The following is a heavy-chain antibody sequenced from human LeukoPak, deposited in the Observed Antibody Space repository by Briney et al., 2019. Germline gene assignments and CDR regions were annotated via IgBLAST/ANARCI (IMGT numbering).Heavy chain of an antibody. V-gene: IGHV3-30*18. D-gene: IGHD3-22*01. Sequence: PGGSLRLSCAASGFTFSSYGMHWVRQAPGKGMEWVAVISYDGSNKYYADSVKGRFTISRDNSKNTLFLQMNSLRAEDTAVYYCAKPPLSDSSGFANWGHGTLVTVSS. J-gene: IGHJ4*01. CDR3: AKPPLSDSSGFAN. CDR2: ISYDGSNK. CDR1: GFTFSSYG.